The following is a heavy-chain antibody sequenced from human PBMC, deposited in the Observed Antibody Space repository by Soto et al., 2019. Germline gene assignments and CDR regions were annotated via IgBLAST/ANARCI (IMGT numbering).Heavy chain of an antibody. J-gene: IGHJ4*02. CDR3: ARGRYGDY. CDR2: ISAHNGNT. CDR1: GYIFTTYG. D-gene: IGHD1-1*01. Sequence: QVHLVQSGAEVKKPGASVKVSCKGSGYIFTTYGITWVRQAPGQGLEWMGWISAHNGNTNYAQKLQGRVTVNRDTSTTTAYMALTNLRSDDTAVYYCARGRYGDYWGQGALVTVSS. V-gene: IGHV1-18*01.